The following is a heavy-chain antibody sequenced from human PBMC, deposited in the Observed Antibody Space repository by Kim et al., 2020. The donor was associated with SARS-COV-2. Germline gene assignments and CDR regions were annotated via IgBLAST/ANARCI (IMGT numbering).Heavy chain of an antibody. J-gene: IGHJ6*01. D-gene: IGHD3-16*02. CDR3: ARGVMITFGGVIVIPVFDYYGMDV. V-gene: IGHV1-46*01. Sequence: ASVNVSCKASGYTFTSYYMHWVRQAPGQGLEWMGIINPSGGSTSYAQKFQGRVTMTRDTSTSTVYMELSSLRSEDTAVYYCARGVMITFGGVIVIPVFDYYGMDVWGQGNTVTVSS. CDR2: INPSGGST. CDR1: GYTFTSYY.